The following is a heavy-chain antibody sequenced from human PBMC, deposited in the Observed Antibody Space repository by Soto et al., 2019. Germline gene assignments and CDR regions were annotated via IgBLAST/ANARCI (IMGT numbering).Heavy chain of an antibody. J-gene: IGHJ5*02. Sequence: PGGSLRLSCAASGFTFSCYAMSWVRQAPGKGLEWVAANSVSGGSTYYADTVKGRFTISGDNTKNTLYLQMNTLRAEDTAVYYCAKDTGSPPEYYDVWSGYYPPHWFDPWGQGTLVTVSS. CDR1: GFTFSCYA. CDR2: NSVSGGST. CDR3: AKDTGSPPEYYDVWSGYYPPHWFDP. D-gene: IGHD3-3*01. V-gene: IGHV3-23*01.